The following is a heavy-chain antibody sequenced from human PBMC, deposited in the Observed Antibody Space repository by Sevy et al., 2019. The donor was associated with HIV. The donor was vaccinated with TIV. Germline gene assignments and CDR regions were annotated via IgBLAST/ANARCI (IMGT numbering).Heavy chain of an antibody. D-gene: IGHD4-4*01. J-gene: IGHJ4*02. V-gene: IGHV3-23*01. CDR2: LLGGGDERT. Sequence: GGSLRLSCAASGFTFQNFAMSWVRQAPGKGPEWVSTLLGGGDERTFYAAFVKGRVTIYKNVSRNKLFLQMDSLRAEDTAYYYGTKVRDTGNSNMIFESWGQGTLVTVSS. CDR1: GFTFQNFA. CDR3: TKVRDTGNSNMIFES.